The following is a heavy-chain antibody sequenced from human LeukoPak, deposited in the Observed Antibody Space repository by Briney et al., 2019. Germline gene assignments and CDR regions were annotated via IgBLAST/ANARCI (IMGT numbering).Heavy chain of an antibody. Sequence: VASVKVSCKVSGYTLTVLSMHWVRQAPGKGLEWMGGFDPEDGETIYAQKFQGRVTMTEDTSTDTAYMGLGSLRSEDTAVYYCATDQNFYGDYEGYFDYWGQGTLVTVSS. CDR3: ATDQNFYGDYEGYFDY. CDR1: GYTLTVLS. CDR2: FDPEDGET. D-gene: IGHD4-17*01. J-gene: IGHJ4*02. V-gene: IGHV1-24*01.